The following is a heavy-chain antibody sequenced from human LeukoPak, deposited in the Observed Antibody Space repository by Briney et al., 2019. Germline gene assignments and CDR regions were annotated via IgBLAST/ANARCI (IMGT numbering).Heavy chain of an antibody. Sequence: ASVKVSCKVSGDTLSELSMHWVRQAPGKGLEWMGGFDPEDGEIIYARNFQDRVTMTEDTSTDTAYMEVHGLRSEDTAVYYCARDQGAAGTTDWGQGTLVTVSS. CDR2: FDPEDGEI. J-gene: IGHJ4*02. CDR1: GDTLSELS. CDR3: ARDQGAAGTTD. V-gene: IGHV1-24*01. D-gene: IGHD6-13*01.